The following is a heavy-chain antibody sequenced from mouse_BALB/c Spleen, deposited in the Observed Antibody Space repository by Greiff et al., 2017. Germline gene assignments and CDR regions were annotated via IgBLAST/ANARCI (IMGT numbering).Heavy chain of an antibody. D-gene: IGHD1-1*01. CDR1: GFSLTGYG. Sequence: VQLQQSGPGLVAPSQSLSITCTVSGFSLTGYGVNWVRQPPGKGLEWLGMIWGDGSTDYNSALKSRLSISKDNSKSQVFLKMNSLQTDDTARYYCAREGTTVVATDWYFDVWGAGTTVTVSS. V-gene: IGHV2-6-7*01. J-gene: IGHJ1*01. CDR2: IWGDGST. CDR3: AREGTTVVATDWYFDV.